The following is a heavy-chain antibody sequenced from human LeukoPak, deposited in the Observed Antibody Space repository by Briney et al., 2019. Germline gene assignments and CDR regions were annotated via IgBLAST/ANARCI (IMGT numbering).Heavy chain of an antibody. CDR3: ARRGGLKRGGSCFDY. J-gene: IGHJ4*02. CDR2: MNPNSGNT. CDR1: GYTFTSYD. Sequence: ASVKVSCKASGYTFTSYDINWVRQATGQGLEWMGWMNPNSGNTGYAQKFRGRVTMTRNTSISTAYMELSSLRSEDTAVYYCARRGGLKRGGSCFDYWGQGTLVTVSS. D-gene: IGHD2-15*01. V-gene: IGHV1-8*01.